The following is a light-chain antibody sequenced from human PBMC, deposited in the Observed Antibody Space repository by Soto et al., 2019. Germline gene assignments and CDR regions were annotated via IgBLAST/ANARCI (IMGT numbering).Light chain of an antibody. CDR2: AAS. CDR1: EDISTW. V-gene: IGKV1-5*01. CDR3: QHYNSYSEA. Sequence: DIQMTQSPPTLSASVGDRVTITCRSSEDISTWLAWYQQKPGKAPKLLIYAASSLQSGVPSRFSGSGSGTDFTLTISSLQPDDFATYYCQHYNSYSEAFGQGTKVDIK. J-gene: IGKJ1*01.